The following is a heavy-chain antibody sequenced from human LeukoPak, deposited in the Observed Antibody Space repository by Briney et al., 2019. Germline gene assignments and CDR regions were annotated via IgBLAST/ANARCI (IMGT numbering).Heavy chain of an antibody. J-gene: IGHJ4*02. CDR1: GYTFTSYY. CDR2: INPSGGST. CDR3: ARDPSGVRFDY. D-gene: IGHD7-27*01. Sequence: ASVKVSCKASGYTFTSYYMHWVRQAPRQGLEWMGIINPSGGSTSYAQKFQGRVTMTRDMSTSTVYMELSSLRSEDTAVYYCARDPSGVRFDYWGQGTLVTVSS. V-gene: IGHV1-46*01.